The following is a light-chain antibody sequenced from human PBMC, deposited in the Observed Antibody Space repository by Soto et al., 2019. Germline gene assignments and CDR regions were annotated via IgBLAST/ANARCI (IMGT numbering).Light chain of an antibody. CDR3: LKDYGDSWK. CDR2: AAS. J-gene: IGKJ1*01. CDR1: RDVGSD. Sequence: QITHSPCSLSESVVDKIIITCRASRDVGSDVSWYQQKPGQAPKLLIYAASNLYTGVPSRFSGSRSGTEFTLTISSLQPEDFASYYCLKDYGDSWKFGQGTKVDIK. V-gene: IGKV1-6*01.